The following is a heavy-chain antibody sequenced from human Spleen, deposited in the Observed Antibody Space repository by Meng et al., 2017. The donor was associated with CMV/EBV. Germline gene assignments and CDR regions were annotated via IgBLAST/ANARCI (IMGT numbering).Heavy chain of an antibody. V-gene: IGHV1-2*02. CDR2: VNPKSGGT. CDR3: AKDCGLGGTRDY. J-gene: IGHJ4*02. D-gene: IGHD3-16*01. Sequence: CKESGYTFTDHYIHWVRQAPGQGLEWMGWVNPKSGGTRYAQKFQGSVTMTRDTSTSTAYMEVSRLTSDDTAVYYCAKDCGLGGTRDYWGQGTLVTVSS. CDR1: GYTFTDHY.